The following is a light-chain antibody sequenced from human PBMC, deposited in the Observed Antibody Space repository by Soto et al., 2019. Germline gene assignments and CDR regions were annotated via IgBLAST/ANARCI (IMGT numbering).Light chain of an antibody. CDR3: QQTYSGPLT. CDR2: GAL. J-gene: IGKJ4*01. V-gene: IGKV1-39*01. Sequence: DIQMTQSPSSLSASVGDRVTITCRASQSISSYLNWYQQKPGKAPKLLIFGALFLQSGVPSRFSGIGSGTDFSLTISSLQPEDFATYYCQQTYSGPLTFGGGTKVEIK. CDR1: QSISSY.